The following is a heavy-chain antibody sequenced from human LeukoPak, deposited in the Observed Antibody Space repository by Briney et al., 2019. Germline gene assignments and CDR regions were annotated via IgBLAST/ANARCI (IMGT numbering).Heavy chain of an antibody. D-gene: IGHD1-14*01. Sequence: GGSLRLSCAASGFTFSSYSMNWVRQAPGKGLEWVSYLSSGGSTIYYADSVRGRFTISRDTAKNSLYLEMNSLRDEDTALYYCVRGDQEASEPAFDYWGQGTLVTVSS. V-gene: IGHV3-48*02. CDR1: GFTFSSYS. J-gene: IGHJ4*02. CDR2: LSSGGSTI. CDR3: VRGDQEASEPAFDY.